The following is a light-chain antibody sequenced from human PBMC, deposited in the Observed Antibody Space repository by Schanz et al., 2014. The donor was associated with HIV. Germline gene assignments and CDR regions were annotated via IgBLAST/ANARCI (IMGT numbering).Light chain of an antibody. CDR2: GAS. CDR1: QIISTS. Sequence: EPVLTQSPATLSVYPGERVTLSCRTTQIISTSLAWYQQRPGQSPRLLIYGASTRATGIPARFSGSGSGTDFTLTISRLEPEDFAVYYCQHYGDSRGTFGGGTKV. V-gene: IGKV3-20*01. CDR3: QHYGDSRGT. J-gene: IGKJ4*01.